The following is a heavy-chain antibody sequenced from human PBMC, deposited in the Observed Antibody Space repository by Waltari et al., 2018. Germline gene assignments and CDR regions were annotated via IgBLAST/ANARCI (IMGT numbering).Heavy chain of an antibody. CDR3: ATAARGDNADELY. CDR2: KHRDGSAK. Sequence: EVQLVESGGGLLQPGGSMRLSCAASGFTFSIYWLSWVRQAPGKGGGWGTNKHRDGSAKYDVDSVKGRFTISRDNAKNSLYLQMNSLRAEDTALYFCATAARGDNADELYWGQGTLVTVSS. D-gene: IGHD2-21*02. V-gene: IGHV3-7*01. CDR1: GFTFSIYW. J-gene: IGHJ4*02.